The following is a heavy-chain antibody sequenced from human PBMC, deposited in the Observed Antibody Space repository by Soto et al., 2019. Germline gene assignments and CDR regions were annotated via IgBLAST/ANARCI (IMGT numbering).Heavy chain of an antibody. CDR2: IIPIFGTA. CDR1: GGTFSSYA. CDR3: ARDEGYGDSTELGYYYGMDV. J-gene: IGHJ6*02. Sequence: SGKVSRKASGGTFSSYAISWVRQAPGQGLEWMGGIIPIFGTANYAQKFQGRVTITADESTSTAYMELSSLRSEDTAVYYCARDEGYGDSTELGYYYGMDVWGQGTTVTVSS. D-gene: IGHD4-17*01. V-gene: IGHV1-69*13.